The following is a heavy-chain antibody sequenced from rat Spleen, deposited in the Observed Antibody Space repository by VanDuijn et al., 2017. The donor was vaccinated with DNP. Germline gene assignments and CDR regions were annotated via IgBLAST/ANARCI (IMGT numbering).Heavy chain of an antibody. J-gene: IGHJ2*01. CDR2: ISHDGSST. CDR3: VRGHPPRGFDY. V-gene: IGHV5-20*01. CDR1: GFTFSDFY. Sequence: EVQLVESGGGLVQPGRSLKLSCAASGFTFSDFYMAWVRQAPTKGLEWVASISHDGSSTYYRDSVKGRFTISRDNARNSLYLQLNSVTTEDTATYYSVRGHPPRGFDYWGQGVMVTVSS. D-gene: IGHD3-8*01.